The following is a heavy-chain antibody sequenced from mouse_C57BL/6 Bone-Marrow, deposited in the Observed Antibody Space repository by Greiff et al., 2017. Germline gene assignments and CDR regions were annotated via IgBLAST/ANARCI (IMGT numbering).Heavy chain of an antibody. CDR2: IDPEIGDT. J-gene: IGHJ2*01. Sequence: EVQLMESGAELVRPGASVKLSCTASGFNIKDDYIHWVKQRPEQGLEWIGWIDPEIGDTEYASKFQGKATITSDTSSNTAYLQLSSLTSEDTAVYYCSSSDGNYFDFWGQGTPLTVAS. CDR1: GFNIKDDY. V-gene: IGHV14-4*01. CDR3: SSSDGNYFDF. D-gene: IGHD2-3*01.